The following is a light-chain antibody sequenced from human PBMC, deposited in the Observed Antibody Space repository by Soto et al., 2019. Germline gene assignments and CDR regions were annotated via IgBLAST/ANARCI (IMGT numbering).Light chain of an antibody. Sequence: EIVLTQSPGTLSLSPGERATLSCRASQSIYSNYLAWYQQKPGQAPRLLIYGASARATGIPDRFSGSGSGTDFTLTISRLETEDFAVYYCQQYGGSPQFTFGPGTKVD. CDR3: QQYGGSPQFT. J-gene: IGKJ3*01. V-gene: IGKV3-20*01. CDR2: GAS. CDR1: QSIYSNY.